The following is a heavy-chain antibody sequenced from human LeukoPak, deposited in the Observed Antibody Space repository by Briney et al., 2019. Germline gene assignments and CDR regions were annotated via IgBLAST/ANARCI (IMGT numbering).Heavy chain of an antibody. D-gene: IGHD6-19*01. Sequence: ASVKVSCKASGYTFTGYYMHWVRQAPGQGLEWMGWINPNSGGTNYAQKFQGRVTMTEDTSTDTAYMELSSLRSEDTAVYYCATGPTYYSSGWFLDYWGQGTLVTVSS. CDR3: ATGPTYYSSGWFLDY. J-gene: IGHJ4*02. CDR1: GYTFTGYY. CDR2: INPNSGGT. V-gene: IGHV1-2*02.